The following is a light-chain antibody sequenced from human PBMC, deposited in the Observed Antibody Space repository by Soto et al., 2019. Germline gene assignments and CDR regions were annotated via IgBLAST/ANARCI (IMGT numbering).Light chain of an antibody. CDR3: CSYAGSSTSVV. V-gene: IGLV2-23*01. CDR1: SSDVGSYNL. CDR2: EGS. J-gene: IGLJ2*01. Sequence: QSALTQPASVSGSPGQSITISCTGTSSDVGSYNLVSWYQQHPGKAPKLMIYEGSKRPSGDSNRFSGSKSGNTASLTISGIQAEDEADYYCCSYAGSSTSVVFGGGTQLTVL.